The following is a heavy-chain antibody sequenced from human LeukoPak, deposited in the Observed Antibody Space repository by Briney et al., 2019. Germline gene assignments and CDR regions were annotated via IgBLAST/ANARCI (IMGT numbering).Heavy chain of an antibody. CDR3: ARGSLCSSTSCYAFDI. V-gene: IGHV3-21*01. Sequence: GGSLRLSCAASGFTFSSYSMNWVRQAPGKGLEWVSSISSSSSYIYYADSVKGRFTIPRDNAKNSLYLQMNSLRAEDTAVYYCARGSLCSSTSCYAFDIWGQGTMVTVSS. CDR1: GFTFSSYS. D-gene: IGHD2-2*01. CDR2: ISSSSSYI. J-gene: IGHJ3*02.